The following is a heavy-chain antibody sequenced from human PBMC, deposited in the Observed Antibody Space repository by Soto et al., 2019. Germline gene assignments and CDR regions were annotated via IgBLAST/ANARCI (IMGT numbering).Heavy chain of an antibody. CDR2: ISSSSRTI. J-gene: IGHJ4*02. Sequence: VGSLRLSCAASGFTFSSYSMNWARQAPGKGLEWISYISSSSRTIYYPDSVKGRFTISRDNAKNSLYLQMNSLRAEDTAVYYCARDKGRSPLDYWGQGTLVTVSS. CDR1: GFTFSSYS. D-gene: IGHD2-15*01. V-gene: IGHV3-48*01. CDR3: ARDKGRSPLDY.